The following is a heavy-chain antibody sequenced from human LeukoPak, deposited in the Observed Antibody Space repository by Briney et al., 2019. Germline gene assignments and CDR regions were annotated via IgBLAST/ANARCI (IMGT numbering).Heavy chain of an antibody. Sequence: ASVKVSCKASGYTFADYYLHGVRQAPGQEVEWMGCIDPDSGGTNYAQKLQGRVTMTRDTSMSTAYMELSRSRSDDTAVYYCAREYYDSSGRKHAFENWGQGTMVTVSS. CDR1: GYTFADYY. D-gene: IGHD3-22*01. CDR2: IDPDSGGT. J-gene: IGHJ3*02. CDR3: AREYYDSSGRKHAFEN. V-gene: IGHV1-2*02.